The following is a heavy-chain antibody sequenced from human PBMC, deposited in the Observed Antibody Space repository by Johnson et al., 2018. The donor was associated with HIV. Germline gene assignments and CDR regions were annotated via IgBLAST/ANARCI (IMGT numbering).Heavy chain of an antibody. CDR3: ARDPSRSPGAFDI. V-gene: IGHV3-9*01. J-gene: IGHJ3*02. CDR1: GFTFDDYA. Sequence: VESGGGLVQPGGSLRLSCAASGFTFDDYAMHWVRQAPGKGLEWVSGISWNSGSIGYADSVKGRFTISRDNAKNSLCLQMNSLRADDTAVYYCARDPSRSPGAFDIWGQGTMVTVSS. CDR2: ISWNSGSI.